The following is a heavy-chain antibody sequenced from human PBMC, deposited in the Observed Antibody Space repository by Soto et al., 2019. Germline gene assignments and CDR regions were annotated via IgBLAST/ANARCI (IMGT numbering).Heavy chain of an antibody. V-gene: IGHV3-30-3*01. CDR1: GFTFSSYA. D-gene: IGHD1-1*01. CDR3: ARDRFRYNWNDFPYYYYGMDV. CDR2: ISYDGSNK. J-gene: IGHJ6*02. Sequence: QVQLVESGGGVVQPGRSLRLSCAASGFTFSSYAMHWVRQAPGKEWVAVISYDGSNKYYADSVKGRFTISRDNSKNTLYLQMNSLRAEDTAVYYCARDRFRYNWNDFPYYYYGMDVWGQGTTVTVSS.